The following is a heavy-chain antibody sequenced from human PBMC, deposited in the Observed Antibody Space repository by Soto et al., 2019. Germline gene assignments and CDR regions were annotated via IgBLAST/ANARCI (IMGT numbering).Heavy chain of an antibody. CDR3: ARGAYCSGGSCYRNWFDH. Sequence: SVKVSCKASVGTFSSYAISWVRQAPGQGLEWMGGIIPIFGTANYAQKFQGRVTITADESTSTAYMELSSLRSEYTAVYYCARGAYCSGGSCYRNWFDHWGQGTLVTVSS. D-gene: IGHD2-15*01. V-gene: IGHV1-69*13. CDR2: IIPIFGTA. J-gene: IGHJ5*02. CDR1: VGTFSSYA.